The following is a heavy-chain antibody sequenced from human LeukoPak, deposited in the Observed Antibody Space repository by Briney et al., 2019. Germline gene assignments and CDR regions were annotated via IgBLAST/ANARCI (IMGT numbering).Heavy chain of an antibody. Sequence: PGRSLRLSCAASGFTFSSYAMHWVRQAPGKGLEYVSAISSNGGSTYYANSVKGRFTISRDNSKNTLYLQMGSLRAEDMAVYYCARDGPPLYVWGSYRPLTHWGQGTLVTVSS. CDR3: ARDGPPLYVWGSYRPLTH. D-gene: IGHD3-16*02. J-gene: IGHJ4*02. CDR1: GFTFSSYA. V-gene: IGHV3-64*01. CDR2: ISSNGGST.